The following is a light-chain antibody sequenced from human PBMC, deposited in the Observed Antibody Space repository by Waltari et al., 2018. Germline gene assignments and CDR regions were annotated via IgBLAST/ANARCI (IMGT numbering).Light chain of an antibody. V-gene: IGLV3-10*01. Sequence: SFELTQPPSVPVSPGQTARITCSGDALPKKRAYWYHQKSAQAPALSIYEDNQRASGIPERFTGSTSGTLATLTISAAQVEDEAVYYCYSTDSSGNERVFGTGTEVTVL. J-gene: IGLJ1*01. CDR2: EDN. CDR1: ALPKKR. CDR3: YSTDSSGNERV.